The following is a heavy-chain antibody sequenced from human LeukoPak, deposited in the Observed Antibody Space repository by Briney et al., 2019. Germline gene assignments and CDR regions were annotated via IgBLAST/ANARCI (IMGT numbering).Heavy chain of an antibody. J-gene: IGHJ4*02. V-gene: IGHV3-30*18. Sequence: QPGGSLRLSCAASGFSFDNFGVHWVRQAPGKGLEWVAFISFDGSDKNYADSAKGRFSISRDNSKNTLYLQMNSLRAEDTAIYYCAKAGSSWYWFDYWGQGTLVTVSS. CDR2: ISFDGSDK. CDR1: GFSFDNFG. D-gene: IGHD6-13*01. CDR3: AKAGSSWYWFDY.